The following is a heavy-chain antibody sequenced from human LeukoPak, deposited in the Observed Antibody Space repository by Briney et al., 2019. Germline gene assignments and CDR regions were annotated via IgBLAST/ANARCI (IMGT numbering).Heavy chain of an antibody. CDR3: TRGAGYYNTDSLDY. CDR1: GFTFSSHW. Sequence: QPGGSLRLSCAVSGFTFSSHWMHWVRQPPGRELVWVSRIDSDGSYINYADSVKGRFTISRDNAKSTLYLQMSSLRVEDTAVYYCTRGAGYYNTDSLDYWGQGTLVTVSS. D-gene: IGHD3-10*01. J-gene: IGHJ4*02. V-gene: IGHV3-74*01. CDR2: IDSDGSYI.